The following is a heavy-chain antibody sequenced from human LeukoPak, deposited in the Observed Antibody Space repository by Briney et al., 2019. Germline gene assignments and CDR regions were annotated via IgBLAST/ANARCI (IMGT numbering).Heavy chain of an antibody. D-gene: IGHD3-22*01. CDR1: GGSISSHY. Sequence: SETLSLTCTVSGGSISSHYWSWIRQPPGKGLEWIGYIYYSGSTNYNPSLKRRVTISVDTSKNQFSLQLSSVTAADTAVYYCARSRAYYYSSGYQGRFDPWGQGTLVTVSS. CDR3: ARSRAYYYSSGYQGRFDP. CDR2: IYYSGST. V-gene: IGHV4-59*11. J-gene: IGHJ5*02.